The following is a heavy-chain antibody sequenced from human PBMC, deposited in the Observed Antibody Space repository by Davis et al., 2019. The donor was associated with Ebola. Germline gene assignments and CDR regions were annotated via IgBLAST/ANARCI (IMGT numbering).Heavy chain of an antibody. CDR2: IYYSGST. CDR3: ARAKYSNFFYYYYGMDV. D-gene: IGHD4-11*01. CDR1: GGSISSYY. Sequence: MPSETLSLTCTVSGGSISSYYWSWIRQPPGKGLEWIGYIYYSGSTNYNPSLKSRVTISVDTSKNQFSLKLSSVTAADTALYYCARAKYSNFFYYYYGMDVWGQGTTVTVSS. J-gene: IGHJ6*02. V-gene: IGHV4-59*12.